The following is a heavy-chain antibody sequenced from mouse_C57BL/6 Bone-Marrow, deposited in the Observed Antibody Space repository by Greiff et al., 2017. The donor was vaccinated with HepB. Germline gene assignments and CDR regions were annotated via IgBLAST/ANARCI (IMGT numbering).Heavy chain of an antibody. J-gene: IGHJ3*01. V-gene: IGHV1-5*01. CDR1: GYTFTSYW. D-gene: IGHD1-1*01. CDR3: TRYYGSKSPFAY. CDR2: IYPGNSDT. Sequence: VQLQQSGTVLARPGASVKMSCKTSGYTFTSYWMHWVKQRPGQGLEWIGAIYPGNSDTSYNQKFKGKAKLTAVTSASTAYMELSSLTNEDSAVYYGTRYYGSKSPFAYWGQGTLVTVSA.